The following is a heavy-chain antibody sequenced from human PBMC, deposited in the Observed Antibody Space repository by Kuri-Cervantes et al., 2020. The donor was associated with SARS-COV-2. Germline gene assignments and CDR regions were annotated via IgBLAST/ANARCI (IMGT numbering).Heavy chain of an antibody. CDR1: GGSFSGYY. D-gene: IGHD5-18*01. CDR3: ARGGGYSYGGYYYYMDV. J-gene: IGHJ6*03. V-gene: IGHV4-34*01. CDR2: INHSGST. Sequence: ESLKISCAVYGGSFSGYYWSWIRQPPGKGLEWIGEINHSGSTNYNPSLKSRVTISVDTSKNQFSLKLSSVTAADTAVYYCARGGGYSYGGYYYYMDVWGKGTTVTVSS.